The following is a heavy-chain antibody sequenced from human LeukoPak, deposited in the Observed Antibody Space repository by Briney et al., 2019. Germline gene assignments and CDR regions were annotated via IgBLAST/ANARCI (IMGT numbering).Heavy chain of an antibody. Sequence: SETLSLTCTVSGGSISSYYWSWIRQPAGKGLEWIGRIYTSGSTNYNPSLKSRVTMSVDTSKNQFSLKLSSVTAADTAVYYCARDCSGGSCYTTGRYYYYGMDVWGQGTTVTVS. CDR3: ARDCSGGSCYTTGRYYYYGMDV. CDR2: IYTSGST. J-gene: IGHJ6*02. V-gene: IGHV4-4*07. D-gene: IGHD2-15*01. CDR1: GGSISSYY.